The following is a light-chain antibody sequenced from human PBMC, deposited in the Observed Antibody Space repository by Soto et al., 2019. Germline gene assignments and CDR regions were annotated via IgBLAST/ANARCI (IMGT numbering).Light chain of an antibody. CDR2: ATS. V-gene: IGKV3-11*01. CDR3: QQRYNWPVT. Sequence: DIVLTQSPSTLSLSPGERATLSFRASQSITNYLGWYQQKPGQAPRLLIYATSNRATGIPARFSGSGSGTDFTLTISSLEPEDFAVYYCQQRYNWPVTFGQGTRLEIK. J-gene: IGKJ5*01. CDR1: QSITNY.